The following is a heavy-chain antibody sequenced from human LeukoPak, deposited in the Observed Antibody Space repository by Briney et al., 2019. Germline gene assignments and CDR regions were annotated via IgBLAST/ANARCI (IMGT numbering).Heavy chain of an antibody. CDR2: ISYDGNHK. CDR3: AKGELHFNTCSFDY. Sequence: GGSLRLSCAASGFTFSSGMHWVRQAPGKGLEWVAVISYDGNHKYYGDSVKGRFTISRDNSRNTLYLQMDSLKTEDTAVYYCAKGELHFNTCSFDYWGQGTLVTVSS. D-gene: IGHD1-26*01. CDR1: GFTFSSG. J-gene: IGHJ4*02. V-gene: IGHV3-30*18.